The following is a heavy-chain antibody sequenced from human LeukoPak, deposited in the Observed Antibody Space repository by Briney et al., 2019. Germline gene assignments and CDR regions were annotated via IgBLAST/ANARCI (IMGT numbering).Heavy chain of an antibody. V-gene: IGHV3-66*01. D-gene: IGHD3-10*01. Sequence: PGGSLRLSCAASGFTVSSNYMSWVRQAPGKGLEWVSVIYSGGSTYYADSVKGRFTISRDNSKNTLYLQMNSLRAEDTAVYHCATRRPRITMVRGPLQYWGQGTLVTVSS. CDR1: GFTVSSNY. J-gene: IGHJ4*02. CDR3: ATRRPRITMVRGPLQY. CDR2: IYSGGST.